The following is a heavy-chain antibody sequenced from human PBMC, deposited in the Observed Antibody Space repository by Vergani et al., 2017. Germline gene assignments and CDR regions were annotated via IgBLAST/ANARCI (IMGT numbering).Heavy chain of an antibody. Sequence: EKGKGMVKASATLSLTCSVSGASIRSSNYYWGWIRQPPGKGLEWIASIYYSGSTYYNPSLKSRVTISVDTSKNQFSLKLSSVTAADTAVYFCARHSTVEWLVKLGWIDPWGQGILVTVSS. CDR1: GASIRSSNYY. V-gene: IGHV4-39*01. CDR3: ARHSTVEWLVKLGWIDP. J-gene: IGHJ5*02. CDR2: IYYSGST. D-gene: IGHD6-19*01.